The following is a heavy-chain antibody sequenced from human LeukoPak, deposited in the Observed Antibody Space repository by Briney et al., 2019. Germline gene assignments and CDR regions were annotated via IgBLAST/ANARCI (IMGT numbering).Heavy chain of an antibody. CDR2: INHSGST. V-gene: IGHV4-34*01. Sequence: PSETLSLTCAVYGGSFSGYYWSWIRQPPGKGLEWIGEINHSGSTNYNPSLKSRVTISVNTSKNQFSLKLSSVTAADTAVYYCARASYGGVFDYWGQGTLVTASS. CDR3: ARASYGGVFDY. D-gene: IGHD4/OR15-4a*01. J-gene: IGHJ4*02. CDR1: GGSFSGYY.